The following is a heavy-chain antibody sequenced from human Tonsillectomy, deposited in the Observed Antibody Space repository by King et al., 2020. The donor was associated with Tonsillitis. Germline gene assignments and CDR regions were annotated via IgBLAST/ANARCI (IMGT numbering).Heavy chain of an antibody. V-gene: IGHV3-30*18. D-gene: IGHD7-27*01. CDR2: ISYDGSTK. CDR1: GYSFSTSG. Sequence: VQLVESGGGVVQPGRSLRLSCAASGYSFSTSGMHWVRQAPGEGLEWVARISYDGSTKYYGDSVKGRFTISRDNFKNTPYLEMTSLKAEDTAVYYGAKELTGGYNSYCYMDVWGKGTTVTVSS. J-gene: IGHJ6*03. CDR3: AKELTGGYNSYCYMDV.